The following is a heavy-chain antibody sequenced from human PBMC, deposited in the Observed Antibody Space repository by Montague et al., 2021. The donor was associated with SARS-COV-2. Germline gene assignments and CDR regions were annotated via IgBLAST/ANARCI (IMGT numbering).Heavy chain of an antibody. Sequence: SETLSLTCSVSGGSIRDYYWNWIRQPPGKGLEWIGYIYYNGIINYSPSLKRRVIISIDTSKNQFSLKVNFVTAADTAVYYCARARESPQEYYYDSSGFDYWGQGSLVNVS. CDR2: IYYNGII. J-gene: IGHJ4*02. D-gene: IGHD3-22*01. CDR1: GGSIRDYY. V-gene: IGHV4-59*01. CDR3: ARARESPQEYYYDSSGFDY.